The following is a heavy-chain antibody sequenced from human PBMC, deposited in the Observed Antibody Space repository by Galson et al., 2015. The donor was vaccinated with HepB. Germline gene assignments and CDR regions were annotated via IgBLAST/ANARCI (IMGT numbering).Heavy chain of an antibody. CDR1: GFTFKSHG. Sequence: SLRLSCAASGFTFKSHGMYWVRQAPGKGLEWVAVIWYDGSDKYYADSVKGRFTISRDNSKNTLYLQMNNLRAEDTAVYYCVRDWDHAFDYWGQGTLVTVSS. CDR2: IWYDGSDK. D-gene: IGHD1-26*01. CDR3: VRDWDHAFDY. V-gene: IGHV3-33*01. J-gene: IGHJ4*02.